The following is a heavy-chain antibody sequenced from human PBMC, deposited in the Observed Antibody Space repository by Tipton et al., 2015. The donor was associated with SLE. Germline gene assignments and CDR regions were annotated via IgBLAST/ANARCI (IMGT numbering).Heavy chain of an antibody. V-gene: IGHV4-59*01. Sequence: TLSLTCTVSGGSISSNYWTWIRQPPGKGLDWFGYIYYSGSTTYNPSLKSGVTISVDMSKIQFSLKLSSVTAADPAVYYCAGRWAGSGPLDRMDVWGQRTTITVSS. CDR2: IYYSGST. D-gene: IGHD3-10*01. CDR3: AGRWAGSGPLDRMDV. CDR1: GGSISSNY. J-gene: IGHJ6*02.